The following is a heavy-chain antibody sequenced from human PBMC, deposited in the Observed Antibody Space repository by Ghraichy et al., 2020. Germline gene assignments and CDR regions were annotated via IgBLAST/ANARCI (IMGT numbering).Heavy chain of an antibody. D-gene: IGHD4-11*01. V-gene: IGHV4-34*01. J-gene: IGHJ4*02. CDR2: INHSGST. Sequence: SETLSLTCAVYGGSFSGYYWSWIRQPPGKGLEWIGEINHSGSTNYNPSLKSRVTISVDTSKNQFSLKLSSVTAADTAVYYCARGGQNYSNHGYYFDYWGQGTLVTVSS. CDR1: GGSFSGYY. CDR3: ARGGQNYSNHGYYFDY.